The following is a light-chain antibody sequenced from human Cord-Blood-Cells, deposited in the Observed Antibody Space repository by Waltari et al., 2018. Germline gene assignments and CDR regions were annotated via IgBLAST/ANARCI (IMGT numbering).Light chain of an antibody. CDR1: SSDVGGYNY. Sequence: QSALTQPASVSGSPGQSITISCTGPSSDVGGYNYFSWYQQHPGKPPKPRIYDVSIRPSGVSNRFSGSKSGNTASLTISGLQAEDEADYYCSSYTSSSTGVFGGGTKLTVL. V-gene: IGLV2-14*01. CDR3: SSYTSSSTGV. CDR2: DVS. J-gene: IGLJ3*02.